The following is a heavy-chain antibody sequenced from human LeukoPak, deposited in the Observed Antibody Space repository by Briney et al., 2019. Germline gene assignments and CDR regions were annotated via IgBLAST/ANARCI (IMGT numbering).Heavy chain of an antibody. CDR1: GFTFSTYA. J-gene: IGHJ5*02. V-gene: IGHV3-30*04. D-gene: IGHD3-22*01. Sequence: TGGSLRLSCAASGFTFSTYAMHWVRQAPGKGLEWVAVISYDRSNKYDADSVKGRFTVSRDNSKNTLYLQMNSLRAEDTAVYFCAKDDYYDSSGDPNWFDPWGQGTLVTVSS. CDR3: AKDDYYDSSGDPNWFDP. CDR2: ISYDRSNK.